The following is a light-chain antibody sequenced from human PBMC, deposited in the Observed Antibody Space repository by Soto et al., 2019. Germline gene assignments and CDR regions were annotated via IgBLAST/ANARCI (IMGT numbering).Light chain of an antibody. Sequence: DIRMTQSLFTLSPSPEDRVTXTCRASQSIGSWLAWYQQISGRAPNVLIYDASIVQSGVPSRFSGSGSGTEFSLTISSLQPEDFATYYCLSYICYPWTFAQRSNADI. CDR3: LSYICYPWT. CDR2: DAS. CDR1: QSIGSW. V-gene: IGKV1-5*01. J-gene: IGKJ1*01.